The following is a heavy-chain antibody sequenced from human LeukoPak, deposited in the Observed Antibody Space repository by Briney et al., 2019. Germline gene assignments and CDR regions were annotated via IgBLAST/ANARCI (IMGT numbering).Heavy chain of an antibody. J-gene: IGHJ4*02. CDR2: ISYDGSNK. V-gene: IGHV3-30-3*01. CDR3: ARVSNNADIWELYYFDY. CDR1: GFTFSSYA. D-gene: IGHD1-26*01. Sequence: GRSLRLSCAASGFTFSSYAMHWVRQAPGKGLEWVAVISYDGSNKYYADSVKCRFTISRDNSKNTLYLQMNSLRAEDTAVYYCARVSNNADIWELYYFDYWGQGTLVTVSS.